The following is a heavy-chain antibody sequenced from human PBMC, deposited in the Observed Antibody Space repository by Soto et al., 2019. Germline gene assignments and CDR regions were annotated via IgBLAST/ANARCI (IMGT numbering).Heavy chain of an antibody. D-gene: IGHD6-19*01. J-gene: IGHJ4*02. CDR2: ISNDESKK. Sequence: PGGSLRLSCAASGFTFSTYAVHWVRQAPGKGPEWVSVISNDESKKYYADSVKGRFTISRDNSNNTVYLQMNSLRAEDTAVYYCARSIAVAGLDYWGPGTLVTVSS. CDR3: ARSIAVAGLDY. V-gene: IGHV3-30-3*01. CDR1: GFTFSTYA.